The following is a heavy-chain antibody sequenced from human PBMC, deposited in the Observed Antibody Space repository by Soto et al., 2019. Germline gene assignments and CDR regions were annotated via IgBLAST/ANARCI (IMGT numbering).Heavy chain of an antibody. Sequence: PGGSLRLSCAASGSTFDDYPMHWVRRAPGKGLGWVSTISWNSGSIGYADTVTGHFTISRDNSKNTLYLHMNSLRDEDTAVFYCAKAPSTGVAPGDAFDIWGQGTMVTVSS. V-gene: IGHV3-9*01. CDR3: AKAPSTGVAPGDAFDI. D-gene: IGHD2-15*01. CDR1: GSTFDDYP. CDR2: ISWNSGSI. J-gene: IGHJ3*02.